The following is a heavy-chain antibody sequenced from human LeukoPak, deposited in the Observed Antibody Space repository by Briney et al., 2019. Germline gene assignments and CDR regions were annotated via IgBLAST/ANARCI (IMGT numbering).Heavy chain of an antibody. CDR1: GGSISSYY. CDR3: ARAPEWELFEVDAFDI. Sequence: PSETLSLTCTVSGGSISSYYWSWVRQPPGEGREGGGYIYYSGRPNYTPSLKSPVTISVDTSKNQFSLKLSSVTAADTAVYYCARAPEWELFEVDAFDIWGQGTMVTVSS. CDR2: IYYSGRP. V-gene: IGHV4-59*01. D-gene: IGHD1-26*01. J-gene: IGHJ3*02.